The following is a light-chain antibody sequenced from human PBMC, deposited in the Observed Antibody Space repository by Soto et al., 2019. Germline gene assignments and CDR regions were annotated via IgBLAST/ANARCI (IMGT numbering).Light chain of an antibody. J-gene: IGLJ1*01. CDR2: EVT. CDR1: SSDGGDYKD. Sequence: QSALTQPASVSGSPGQSITISCTGTSSDGGDYKDVSWYQQHPGKAPKPMIYEVTYRPSGVSDRFSGSKSGNTASLTISGFESEDEGDYYCWSCTSSNSVFGTGTKVTVL. V-gene: IGLV2-14*01. CDR3: WSCTSSNSV.